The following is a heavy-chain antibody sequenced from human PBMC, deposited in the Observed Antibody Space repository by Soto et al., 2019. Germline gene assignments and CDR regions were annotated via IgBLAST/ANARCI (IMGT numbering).Heavy chain of an antibody. V-gene: IGHV4-39*01. CDR1: GGSISSSRYY. CDR3: ARRGNQLLYAFDI. D-gene: IGHD2-2*01. J-gene: IGHJ3*02. CDR2: IYYSGST. Sequence: SETLSLTCTVSGGSISSSRYYWGWIRQPPGKGLEWIGSIYYSGSTYYNPSLKSRVTISVDTSKNQFSLKLSSVTAADTAVYYCARRGNQLLYAFDIWGQGTMVTVSS.